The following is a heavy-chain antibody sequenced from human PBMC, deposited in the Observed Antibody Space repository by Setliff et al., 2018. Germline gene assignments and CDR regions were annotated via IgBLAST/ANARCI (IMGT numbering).Heavy chain of an antibody. V-gene: IGHV3-7*01. CDR1: GFTYNSDW. CDR2: INPDGSEK. D-gene: IGHD3-10*01. Sequence: PGGSLRLSCGASGFTYNSDWASWVRQAPGKGLEWLASINPDGSEKYYVDSVKGRFTISRDNAKNSLSLQMNSLRTEDTAVYYCFGAGTCSYWGQGTQVTVSS. J-gene: IGHJ4*02. CDR3: FGAGTCSY.